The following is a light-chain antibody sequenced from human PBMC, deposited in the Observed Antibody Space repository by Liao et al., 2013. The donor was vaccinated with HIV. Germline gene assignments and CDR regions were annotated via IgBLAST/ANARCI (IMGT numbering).Light chain of an antibody. CDR2: QDT. CDR1: KLGDEY. V-gene: IGLV3-1*01. CDR3: QTWDSSTACVV. Sequence: SYELTQPPSVSVSPGQTASITCSGDKLGDEYASWYQQKPGQSPVLVIYQDTRRPSGIPERFSGSNSGNTATLTISGTQAMDEADYYCQTWDSSTACVVFGGGTKLTVL. J-gene: IGLJ2*01.